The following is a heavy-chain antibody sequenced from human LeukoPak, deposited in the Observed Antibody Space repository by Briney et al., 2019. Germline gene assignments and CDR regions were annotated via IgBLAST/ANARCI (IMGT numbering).Heavy chain of an antibody. CDR3: ARTYSSGWYWNY. Sequence: ASVKVSCKASGYTFTGYYMHWVRQAPGQGLEWMGWINPNSGGTNYAQKFQGRVTMTRDTSISTAYMELSRLRSDDTAVYYCARTYSSGWYWNYWGQGTPVTVSS. CDR2: INPNSGGT. D-gene: IGHD6-19*01. V-gene: IGHV1-2*02. CDR1: GYTFTGYY. J-gene: IGHJ4*02.